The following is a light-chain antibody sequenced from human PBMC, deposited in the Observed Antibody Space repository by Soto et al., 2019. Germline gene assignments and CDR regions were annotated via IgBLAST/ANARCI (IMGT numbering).Light chain of an antibody. J-gene: IGLJ1*01. V-gene: IGLV1-51*01. CDR3: GTWDSSLSACYV. Sequence: QSVLTQPPSVSAAPGQKVTISCSGSSSNIGNNYVSWYQQLPGTAPKLLIYDNNKRPSGIPDRFSGSKSGTSATLGITGLRTGDEADYYCGTWDSSLSACYVFGTGTKLTVL. CDR2: DNN. CDR1: SSNIGNNY.